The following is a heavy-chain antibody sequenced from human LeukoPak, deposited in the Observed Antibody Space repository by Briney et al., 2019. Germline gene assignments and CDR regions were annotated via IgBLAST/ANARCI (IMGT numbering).Heavy chain of an antibody. CDR2: IDYSGST. D-gene: IGHD3-16*01. CDR3: ARLNGGS. J-gene: IGHJ4*02. CDR1: GGSISSYY. V-gene: IGHV4-59*08. Sequence: SETLSLTCTVSGGSISSYYWSWIRQPPGKGLEWIGYIDYSGSTNYNPSLKSRVTISVDTSENQFSLKLSSVTAADTAVYYCARLNGGSWGQGTLVTVSS.